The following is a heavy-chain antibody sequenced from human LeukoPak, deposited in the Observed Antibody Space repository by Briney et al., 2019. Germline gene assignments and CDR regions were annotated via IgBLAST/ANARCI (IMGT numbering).Heavy chain of an antibody. CDR2: ISSSGSTI. CDR3: AELGITMIGGV. Sequence: AGSLRLSCAASGFTFSSYEMNWVRQAPGKGLEWVSYISSSGSTIYYADSVNGRFTISRDNAKNSLYLQMNSLRAEDTAVYYCAELGITMIGGVWGKGTTVTISS. D-gene: IGHD3-10*02. J-gene: IGHJ6*04. CDR1: GFTFSSYE. V-gene: IGHV3-48*03.